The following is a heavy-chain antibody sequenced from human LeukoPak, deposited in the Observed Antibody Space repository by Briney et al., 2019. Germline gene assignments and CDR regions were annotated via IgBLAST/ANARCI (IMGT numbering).Heavy chain of an antibody. D-gene: IGHD3-22*01. J-gene: IGHJ4*02. CDR2: IYYGGST. V-gene: IGHV4-59*01. CDR3: ARDNPGYYDSSGFDY. Sequence: PSETLSLNCTVSGGSISCYYWSWIRQPPGKGLEWIGYIYYGGSTNYNPSLKSRVTISVDTSKNQFSLKLSSVTAADTAVYYCARDNPGYYDSSGFDYWGQGTLVTVSS. CDR1: GGSISCYY.